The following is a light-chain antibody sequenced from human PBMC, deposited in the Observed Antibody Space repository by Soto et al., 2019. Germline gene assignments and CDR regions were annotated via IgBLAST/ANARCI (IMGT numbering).Light chain of an antibody. J-gene: IGKJ4*01. CDR2: GAS. CDR1: LSVNSH. Sequence: MRMTLQPASLSVSPGERVTPACRTSLSVNSHVAWYTQKPGQAPRLLLYGASSRATRIPDRFSGSGSGADFTLTIRRVEPEDFAVYYCQQYDSSPLTFGGGTKVDIK. CDR3: QQYDSSPLT. V-gene: IGKV3-20*01.